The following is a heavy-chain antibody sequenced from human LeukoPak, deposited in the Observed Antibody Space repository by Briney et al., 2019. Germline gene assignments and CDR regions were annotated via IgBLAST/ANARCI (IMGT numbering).Heavy chain of an antibody. CDR3: ARTVLPSYSGYSRHGAAYYGMDV. J-gene: IGHJ6*02. Sequence: ASVNVSCKASGYTFTSYGISWVRQAPGQGLEWMGWISAYNGNTNYAQKLQGRVTMTTDTSTSTAYMELRSLRSDDTAVYYCARTVLPSYSGYSRHGAAYYGMDVWGQGTTVTVSS. D-gene: IGHD5-12*01. V-gene: IGHV1-18*01. CDR1: GYTFTSYG. CDR2: ISAYNGNT.